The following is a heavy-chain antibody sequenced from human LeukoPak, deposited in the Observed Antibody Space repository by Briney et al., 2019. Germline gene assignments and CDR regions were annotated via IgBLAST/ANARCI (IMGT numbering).Heavy chain of an antibody. CDR2: TYYSGRT. V-gene: IGHV4-39*07. Sequence: SETLSLTCTVSGRSISSSSYYWGWIRQPPGKGLEWIGSTYYSGRTYYNPSLNSRVTISVDTSKNQFSLQLSSVTAADTAVYYCAIDPGITMIVVPREAFDIWGQGTMVTVSS. CDR3: AIDPGITMIVVPREAFDI. CDR1: GRSISSSSYY. J-gene: IGHJ3*02. D-gene: IGHD3-22*01.